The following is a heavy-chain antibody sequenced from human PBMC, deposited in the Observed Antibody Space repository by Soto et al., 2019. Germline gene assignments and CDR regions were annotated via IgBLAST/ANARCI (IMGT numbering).Heavy chain of an antibody. Sequence: EVHLLESGGGLVQPGGSLRLSCAASGFTFSTYAMSWVRQAPGKGLEWVSTISDSGSSTYYADSVKGRFTISRDNAKNSLYLQMNSLRAEDTAVYYCARDYDTSLIETRYYYGMDVWGQGTTVTVSS. V-gene: IGHV3-23*01. CDR1: GFTFSTYA. J-gene: IGHJ6*02. CDR3: ARDYDTSLIETRYYYGMDV. D-gene: IGHD3-3*01. CDR2: ISDSGSST.